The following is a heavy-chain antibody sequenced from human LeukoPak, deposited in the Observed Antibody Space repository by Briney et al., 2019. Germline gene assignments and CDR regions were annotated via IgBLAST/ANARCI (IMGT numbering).Heavy chain of an antibody. Sequence: GGSLRLSCAASGFTVSSNYMSWVRQAPGKGLEWVSVIYSGGSTYYADSVKGRFTISRDNSKNTLYLQMNSLRAEDTAVYYCARDPGIAARRNAFDIWGQGTMVTVSS. J-gene: IGHJ3*02. CDR1: GFTVSSNY. D-gene: IGHD6-6*01. CDR2: IYSGGST. CDR3: ARDPGIAARRNAFDI. V-gene: IGHV3-53*01.